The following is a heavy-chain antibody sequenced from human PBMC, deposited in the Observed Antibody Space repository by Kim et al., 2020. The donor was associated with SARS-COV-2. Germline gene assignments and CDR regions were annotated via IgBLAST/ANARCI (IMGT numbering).Heavy chain of an antibody. D-gene: IGHD3-22*01. CDR3: TTDRTHITMIGDY. CDR1: GFTFSNAW. J-gene: IGHJ4*02. CDR2: IKSKTDGGTT. V-gene: IGHV3-15*01. Sequence: GGSLRLSCAASGFTFSNAWMSWVRQAPGKGLEWVGRIKSKTDGGTTDYAAPVKGRFTISRDDSKNTLYLQMNSLKTEDTAVYYCTTDRTHITMIGDYWGQGTLVTVSS.